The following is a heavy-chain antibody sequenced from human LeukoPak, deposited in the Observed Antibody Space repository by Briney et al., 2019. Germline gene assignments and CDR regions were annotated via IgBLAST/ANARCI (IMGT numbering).Heavy chain of an antibody. V-gene: IGHV4-39*01. CDR1: GGSISSSHYY. CDR3: VSHPDTVSNN. J-gene: IGHJ4*02. CDR2: VYNSGDT. D-gene: IGHD4-11*01. Sequence: KASETLSLTCTVSGGSISSSHYYWGWIRQTPGKGLEWIGSVYNSGDTYYNPSLKSRVTISVDTSKNQFSLKLSSVTAADTAMYYCVSHPDTVSNNWGQGTLVSVSP.